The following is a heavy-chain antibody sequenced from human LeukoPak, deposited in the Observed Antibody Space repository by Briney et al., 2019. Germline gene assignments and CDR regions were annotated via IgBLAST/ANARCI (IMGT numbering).Heavy chain of an antibody. J-gene: IGHJ5*02. CDR3: ARGRRYSSGWLAPITGWFDP. D-gene: IGHD6-19*01. CDR1: GGSISSGDYY. Sequence: PSETLSLTCTVSGGSISSGDYYWSWIRQPPGKGLEWIGYIYYSGSTYYNPSLKSRVTISVDTSKNQFSLKLSSVTAADTAVYYCARGRRYSSGWLAPITGWFDPWGQGTLVTVSS. V-gene: IGHV4-30-4*01. CDR2: IYYSGST.